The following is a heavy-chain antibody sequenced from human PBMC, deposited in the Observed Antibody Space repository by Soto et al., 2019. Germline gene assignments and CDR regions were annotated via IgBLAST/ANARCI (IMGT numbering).Heavy chain of an antibody. D-gene: IGHD6-6*01. CDR3: ARDGIAAPASGSNYYYYCMDV. V-gene: IGHV3-48*02. CDR1: GFTFSSYS. J-gene: IGHJ6*02. CDR2: ISSSSSTI. Sequence: GGSLRLSCAASGFTFSSYSMNWVRQAPGKGLEWVSYISSSSSTIYYADSVKGRFTISRDNTKNSVYLQMNSLRDEDTAVYYCARDGIAAPASGSNYYYYCMDVWGQGTTVTVSS.